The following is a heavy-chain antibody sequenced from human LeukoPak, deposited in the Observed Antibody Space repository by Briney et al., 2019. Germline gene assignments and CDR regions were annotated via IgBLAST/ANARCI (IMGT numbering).Heavy chain of an antibody. J-gene: IGHJ4*02. CDR2: GDYSGGT. D-gene: IGHD6-19*01. Sequence: PSETLSLTCTVSGDSFSSVKDYWAWIRQPPGRGREWIASGDYSGGTYYNPSLESRVAISANMSKSQFSLKLTSVTGADTAVYYCAGERGEEYSSGWYKRNYFDNWGRGIRVTVSS. CDR1: GDSFSSVKDY. CDR3: AGERGEEYSSGWYKRNYFDN. V-gene: IGHV4-39*07.